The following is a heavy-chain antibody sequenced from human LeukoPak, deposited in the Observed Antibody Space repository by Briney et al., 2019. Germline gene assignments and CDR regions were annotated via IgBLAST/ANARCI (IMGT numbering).Heavy chain of an antibody. CDR3: AREQGAIFGVVINRSYYYYMDV. D-gene: IGHD3-3*01. V-gene: IGHV4-4*07. Sequence: SETLSLTCTVSGGSISSYYGSWIRQPAGKGLEWIGRIYTSGSTNYTPSLESRVTMSVDTSKNQFSLKLSSVTAADTAVYYCAREQGAIFGVVINRSYYYYMDVWGKGTTVTVSS. J-gene: IGHJ6*03. CDR1: GGSISSYY. CDR2: IYTSGST.